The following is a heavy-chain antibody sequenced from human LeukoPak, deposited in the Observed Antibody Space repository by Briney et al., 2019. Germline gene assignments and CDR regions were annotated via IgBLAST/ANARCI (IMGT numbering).Heavy chain of an antibody. J-gene: IGHJ5*02. D-gene: IGHD3-10*01. CDR2: INPHSGDT. CDR3: ARVTMVRGVKWSNWFDP. CDR1: GYIFTGYY. Sequence: GASVKVSCKASGYIFTGYYVHWVRQAPGQGLEWVGWINPHSGDTKYAPKFQGRVTMTRDTSIRSAHMELSRLRSDDTAVYYCARVTMVRGVKWSNWFDPWGQGTLVTVSS. V-gene: IGHV1-2*02.